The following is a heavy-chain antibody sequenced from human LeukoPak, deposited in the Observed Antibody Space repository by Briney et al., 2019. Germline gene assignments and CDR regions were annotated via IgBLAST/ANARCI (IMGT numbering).Heavy chain of an antibody. J-gene: IGHJ4*02. D-gene: IGHD3-10*01. V-gene: IGHV1-8*01. CDR1: GYTFTSYD. CDR3: ARWNRMVRGVIISYYFDY. Sequence: ASVKVSCKASGYTFTSYDINWVRQATGQGLEWMGWMNPNSGNTGYAQKFQGRVTMTRNTSISTAYMELSSLRSEDTAVYYCARWNRMVRGVIISYYFDYWGQGTLVTVSS. CDR2: MNPNSGNT.